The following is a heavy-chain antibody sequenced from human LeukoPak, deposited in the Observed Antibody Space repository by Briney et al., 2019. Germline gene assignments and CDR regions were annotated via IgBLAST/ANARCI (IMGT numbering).Heavy chain of an antibody. V-gene: IGHV3-30*18. Sequence: PGGSLRLSCAASGFTFSSYGMHWVRQAPGKGLEWVAVISYDGSNKYYADSVKGRFTISRDNSKNTLYLRMNSLRAEDTAVYYCAKSKYYYDSSGENWGQGTLVTVSS. J-gene: IGHJ4*02. D-gene: IGHD3-22*01. CDR2: ISYDGSNK. CDR1: GFTFSSYG. CDR3: AKSKYYYDSSGEN.